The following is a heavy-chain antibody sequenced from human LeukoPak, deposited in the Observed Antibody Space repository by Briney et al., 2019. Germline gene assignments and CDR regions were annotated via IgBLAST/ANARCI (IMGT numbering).Heavy chain of an antibody. CDR2: IIPILGIA. CDR1: GGTFSSYA. D-gene: IGHD6-19*01. V-gene: IGHV1-69*04. J-gene: IGHJ1*01. CDR3: ARDEILGSSGWYVIQH. Sequence: SVKVSCKASGGTFSSYAISWVRQAPGQGLEWMGRIIPILGIANYAQKFQGRVTITADKSTSTAYMELSSLRSEDTAVYYCARDEILGSSGWYVIQHWGQGTLVTVSS.